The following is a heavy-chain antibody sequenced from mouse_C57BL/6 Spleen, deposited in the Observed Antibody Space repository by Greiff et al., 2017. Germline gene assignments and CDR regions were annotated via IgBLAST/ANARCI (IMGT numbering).Heavy chain of an antibody. Sequence: VQLQQSGAELAKPGASVKLSCKASGYTFTSYWMHWVKQRPGQGLEWIGYINPSSGYTKYKQKFKDKATLTAAKSSSTAYMQLSSLTYEDSAVYYCARGYGSSYGNYAMDYWGQGTSVTVSA. D-gene: IGHD1-1*01. CDR1: GYTFTSYW. J-gene: IGHJ4*01. CDR2: INPSSGYT. V-gene: IGHV1-7*01. CDR3: ARGYGSSYGNYAMDY.